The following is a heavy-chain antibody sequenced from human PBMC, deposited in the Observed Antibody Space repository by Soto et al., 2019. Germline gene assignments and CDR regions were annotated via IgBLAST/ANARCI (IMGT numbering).Heavy chain of an antibody. Sequence: ASETLSHTCGVSSGSSIRDNWWSWVRQTPGKGLEWIGEIFDGGLTNYYPSLKGRVSFSGDKSNNQCSLWLRSVSAADTAVYYCARQTYSYSWHYWGQGALVTVSS. V-gene: IGHV4-4*02. J-gene: IGHJ4*02. CDR2: IFDGGLT. D-gene: IGHD5-18*01. CDR3: ARQTYSYSWHY. CDR1: SGSSIRDNW.